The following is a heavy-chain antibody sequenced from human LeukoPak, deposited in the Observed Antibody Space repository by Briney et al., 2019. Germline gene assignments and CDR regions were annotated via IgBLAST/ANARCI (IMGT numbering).Heavy chain of an antibody. CDR3: AKAPEVVVCTFEY. CDR1: GFTFSTFA. V-gene: IGHV3-23*01. J-gene: IGHJ4*02. Sequence: GGSLRLSCAASGFTFSTFAMSWVRQTPRKGLEWVSTIGNTGTNTYYADSVRGRFTISRDNSRNTLFLQMNSLGAEDTAVYYCAKAPEVVVCTFEYWGQGTLVTVSS. CDR2: IGNTGTNT. D-gene: IGHD3-22*01.